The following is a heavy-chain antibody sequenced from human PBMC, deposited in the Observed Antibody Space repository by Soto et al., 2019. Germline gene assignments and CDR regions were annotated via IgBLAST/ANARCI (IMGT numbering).Heavy chain of an antibody. CDR3: ARTIYYYDSSGYAGSFDY. J-gene: IGHJ4*02. CDR2: IIPILGIA. D-gene: IGHD3-22*01. Sequence: ASVKVSCKASGGTFSSYTISWVRQAPGQGLEWMGRIIPILGIANYAQKFQGRVTITADKSTSTAYMELSSLRSEDTAVYYCARTIYYYDSSGYAGSFDYWGQGTLVTVSS. V-gene: IGHV1-69*02. CDR1: GGTFSSYT.